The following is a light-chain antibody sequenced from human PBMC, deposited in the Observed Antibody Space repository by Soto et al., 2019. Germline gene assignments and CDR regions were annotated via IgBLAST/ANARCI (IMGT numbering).Light chain of an antibody. CDR1: QSISSN. J-gene: IGKJ1*01. Sequence: EIVITQSPATLSVSPGERATLSFRVSQSISSNLAWYQQKPGQAPRLLIYGASTRATGIPARFSGSGSGTEFTLTISSLQSEDFAVYYCQQYKNWLTWTFGQGTKVDI. CDR3: QQYKNWLTWT. V-gene: IGKV3-15*01. CDR2: GAS.